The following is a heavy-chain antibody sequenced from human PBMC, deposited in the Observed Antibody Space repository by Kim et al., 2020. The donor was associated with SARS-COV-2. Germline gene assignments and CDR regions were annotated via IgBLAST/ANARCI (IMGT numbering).Heavy chain of an antibody. CDR3: AKEYLITIFGVVTGIDY. D-gene: IGHD3-3*01. Sequence: GGSLRLSCAASGFTFSSYGMHWVRQAPGKGLEWVAVISYDGSNKYYADSVKGRFTISRDNSKNTLYLQMNSLRAEDTAVYYCAKEYLITIFGVVTGIDY. CDR1: GFTFSSYG. J-gene: IGHJ4*01. CDR2: ISYDGSNK. V-gene: IGHV3-30*18.